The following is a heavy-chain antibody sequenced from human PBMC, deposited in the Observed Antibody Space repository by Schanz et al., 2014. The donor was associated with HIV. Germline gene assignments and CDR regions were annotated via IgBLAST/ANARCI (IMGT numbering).Heavy chain of an antibody. J-gene: IGHJ4*02. CDR3: ASSRFLWFGELFDN. CDR2: INSDNGT. V-gene: IGHV1-2*02. Sequence: QVQLVQSGTEVKKPGASVTVSCKASAYSFSGYYIHWVRQAPGQGLEWMGWINSDNGTNYAQEFQGRVTMTRDTSNGSAYMELRSLTADDTAVYFCASSRFLWFGELFDNGGQGTLVTVSS. D-gene: IGHD3-10*01. CDR1: AYSFSGYY.